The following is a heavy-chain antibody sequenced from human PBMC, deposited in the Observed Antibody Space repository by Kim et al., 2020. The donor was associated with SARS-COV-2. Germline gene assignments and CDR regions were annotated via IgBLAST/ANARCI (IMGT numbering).Heavy chain of an antibody. J-gene: IGHJ4*02. Sequence: DSVKGRFTISRDNSKNTLYLQMNSLRAEDTAVYYCAKAPARAAGSDYFDYWGQGTLVTVSS. CDR3: AKAPARAAGSDYFDY. D-gene: IGHD6-13*01. V-gene: IGHV3-23*03.